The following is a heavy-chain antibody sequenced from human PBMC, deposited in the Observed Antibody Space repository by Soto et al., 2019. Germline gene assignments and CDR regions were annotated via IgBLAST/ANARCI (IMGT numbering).Heavy chain of an antibody. CDR3: VRDLLGSGGHFDY. D-gene: IGHD7-27*01. V-gene: IGHV3-33*01. Sequence: GGSLRLSCAASGFIFSSFGMHWVRQAPGKGLEWVAHIWYDGSNTYYADSVKGRFTISRDNSRNTLYLQMNSLKAEDTAVYHCVRDLLGSGGHFDYWGQGTPVTVSS. CDR1: GFIFSSFG. J-gene: IGHJ4*02. CDR2: IWYDGSNT.